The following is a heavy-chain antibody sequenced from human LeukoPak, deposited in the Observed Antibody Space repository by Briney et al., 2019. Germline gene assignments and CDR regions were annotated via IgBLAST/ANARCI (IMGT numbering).Heavy chain of an antibody. D-gene: IGHD6-19*01. CDR1: GYTFTGYY. Sequence: ASVKVSCKASGYTFTGYYMHWVRQAPGQGLEWMGWINPNSGGTNYAQKFQGRVTMTRDTSISTAYMELSRLRSDDTAVYYCARDIVWGAGYSSGWPFDYWGQGTLVTVSS. CDR3: ARDIVWGAGYSSGWPFDY. J-gene: IGHJ4*02. CDR2: INPNSGGT. V-gene: IGHV1-2*02.